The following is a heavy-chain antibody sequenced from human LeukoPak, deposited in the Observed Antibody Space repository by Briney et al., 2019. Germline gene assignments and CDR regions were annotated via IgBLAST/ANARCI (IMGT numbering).Heavy chain of an antibody. Sequence: GGSLRLSCAASGFTFSSYGMHWVRQAPGKGLEWVTFIRFDGSYEDYADSVKGRFTISRDNSKNTLYLQMNSLRAEDTALYYCAKDTFRRPYSGSQSHWGQGTLVTVSS. J-gene: IGHJ4*02. CDR1: GFTFSSYG. CDR2: IRFDGSYE. CDR3: AKDTFRRPYSGSQSH. D-gene: IGHD1-26*01. V-gene: IGHV3-30*02.